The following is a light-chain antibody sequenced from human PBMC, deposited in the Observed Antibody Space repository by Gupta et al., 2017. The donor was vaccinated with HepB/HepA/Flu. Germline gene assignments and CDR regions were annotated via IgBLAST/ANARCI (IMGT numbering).Light chain of an antibody. CDR2: QDK. J-gene: IGLJ3*02. V-gene: IGLV3-25*03. CDR1: TLSRQY. CDR3: QSLDASGRV. Sequence: SDELTQPPSVSVSPVQTARITCSGDTLSRQYTYWYQQRPGQAPILIIFQDKERPPGIPERFSASSSGTTASLTISDVQSEDADDYFCQSLDASGRVFGGGTKLTVL.